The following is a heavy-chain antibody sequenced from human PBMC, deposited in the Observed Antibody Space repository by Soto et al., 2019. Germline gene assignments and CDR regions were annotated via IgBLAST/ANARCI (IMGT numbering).Heavy chain of an antibody. J-gene: IGHJ6*02. CDR2: ISYDGSNK. CDR3: ARGITIFGVVPADYYYGMDV. D-gene: IGHD3-3*01. V-gene: IGHV3-30-3*01. Sequence: QVQLVESGGGVVQPGRSLRLSCAASGFTFSSYAMHWVRQAPGKGLEWVAVISYDGSNKYYADSVKGRFTISRDNSKNPXYPXMNSLRAEDTAVYYCARGITIFGVVPADYYYGMDVWGQGTTVTVSS. CDR1: GFTFSSYA.